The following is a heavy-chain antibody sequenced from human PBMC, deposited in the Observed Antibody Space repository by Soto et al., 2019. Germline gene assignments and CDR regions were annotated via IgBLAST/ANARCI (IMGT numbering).Heavy chain of an antibody. CDR3: ARRGSITAVAGNYGMDV. Sequence: PSETLSLTCTVPGGSISSSSYYWGWIRQPPGKGLEWIGSIYYSGSTYYNPSLKSRVTISVDTSKNQFSLKLSSVTAADTAVYYCARRGSITAVAGNYGMDVWGQGTTVTVSS. J-gene: IGHJ6*02. CDR1: GGSISSSSYY. V-gene: IGHV4-39*01. D-gene: IGHD6-19*01. CDR2: IYYSGST.